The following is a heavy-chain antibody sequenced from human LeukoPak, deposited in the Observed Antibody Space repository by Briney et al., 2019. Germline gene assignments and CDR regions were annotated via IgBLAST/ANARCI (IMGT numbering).Heavy chain of an antibody. V-gene: IGHV5-51*01. Sequence: RGESLKISCKGSGYRFNAYWIAWVRQMPGKGLEWMGIIYPDDPDTRYSPSFQGQVTISADKSVRTAYLQWSSLKASDTAMYYCARPIITSYYDSRGYDAFDVWGQGTMVTVSS. J-gene: IGHJ3*01. CDR1: GYRFNAYW. CDR3: ARPIITSYYDSRGYDAFDV. D-gene: IGHD3-22*01. CDR2: IYPDDPDT.